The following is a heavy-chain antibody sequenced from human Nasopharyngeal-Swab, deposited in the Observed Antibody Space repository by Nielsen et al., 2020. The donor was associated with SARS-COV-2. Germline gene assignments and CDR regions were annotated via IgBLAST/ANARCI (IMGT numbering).Heavy chain of an antibody. CDR3: AKDMAAGYFFDF. Sequence: GESLKISCAASGFTFHNSWMNWVRQAPGKGLEWVSAIRGSGITTYYADSVKGRFTISRDNSKNTVYLQMDSLRAEDAAIYYCAKDMAAGYFFDFWGQGTLVTVSS. D-gene: IGHD6-13*01. CDR1: GFTFHNSW. J-gene: IGHJ4*02. CDR2: IRGSGITT. V-gene: IGHV3-23*01.